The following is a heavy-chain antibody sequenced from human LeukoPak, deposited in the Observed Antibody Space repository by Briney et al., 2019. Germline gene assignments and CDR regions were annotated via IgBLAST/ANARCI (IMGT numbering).Heavy chain of an antibody. CDR2: INPNSGGT. J-gene: IGHJ3*02. D-gene: IGHD3-22*01. CDR1: GYTFTGYY. CDR3: ARDRNTYYYDSSGYYYSPSLTFDI. V-gene: IGHV1-2*04. Sequence: GASVKVSCKASGYTFTGYYKHWVRQAPGQGLEWMGWINPNSGGTNYAQKFQGWVTMTRDTSISTAYMELSRLRSDDTAVYYCARDRNTYYYDSSGYYYSPSLTFDIWGQGTMVTVSS.